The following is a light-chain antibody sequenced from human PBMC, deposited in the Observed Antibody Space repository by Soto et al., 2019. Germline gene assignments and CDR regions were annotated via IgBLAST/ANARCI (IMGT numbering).Light chain of an antibody. CDR3: QQYHGFPFT. Sequence: DIQMTQSPSTLSASVGDRVIITCRASQYINTWLAWYQQKPGRAPKLLIYSSSSLESGVPSRFSGSGSGSEFTLTISCLQSDDFAPDYCQQYHGFPFTFGQGTKLEI. CDR2: SSS. V-gene: IGKV1-5*03. CDR1: QYINTW. J-gene: IGKJ2*01.